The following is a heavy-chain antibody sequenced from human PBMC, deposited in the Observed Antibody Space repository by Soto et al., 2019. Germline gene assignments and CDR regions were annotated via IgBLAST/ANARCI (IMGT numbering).Heavy chain of an antibody. V-gene: IGHV4-39*01. CDR2: IYYSGST. CDR1: GGSISSSSYY. J-gene: IGHJ6*02. D-gene: IGHD5-12*01. Sequence: KASETLSLTCTVSGGSISSSSYYWGWIRQPPGKGLEWIGSIYYSGSTYYNPSLKSRVTISVDTSKNQFSLKLSSVTAADTAVYYCARDTAVDSHDYYYGMDVWGQGTAVTVSS. CDR3: ARDTAVDSHDYYYGMDV.